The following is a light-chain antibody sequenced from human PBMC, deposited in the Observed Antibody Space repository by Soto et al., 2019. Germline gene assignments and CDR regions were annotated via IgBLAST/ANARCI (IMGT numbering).Light chain of an antibody. V-gene: IGLV1-44*01. Sequence: QSVLTQPPSASGTPGQRVTISCSGSSCNIGSNTVNWYQQLQGTAPKLLIYNNNQPPSGVPDRFSGSKSGTSASLTISGLQAEDEADYYCASWDDSLNGLVFGTGTKVTVL. CDR2: NNN. J-gene: IGLJ1*01. CDR1: SCNIGSNT. CDR3: ASWDDSLNGLV.